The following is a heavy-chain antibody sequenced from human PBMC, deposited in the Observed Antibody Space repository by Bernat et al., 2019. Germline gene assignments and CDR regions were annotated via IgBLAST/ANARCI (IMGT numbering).Heavy chain of an antibody. D-gene: IGHD6-13*01. V-gene: IGHV3-30*04. J-gene: IGHJ6*02. CDR3: ARVGVQAAGWDYYYGMDV. CDR2: ISYDGRNK. Sequence: QVQLVESGGGVVQPGGSLRLSCAASGFTFSSYAMHWVRQAPGKGLEWVAVISYDGRNKYYADSVKGRFTISRDNSKNTLYLQMNSLRAEDTAVYYCARVGVQAAGWDYYYGMDVWGQGTTVTVSS. CDR1: GFTFSSYA.